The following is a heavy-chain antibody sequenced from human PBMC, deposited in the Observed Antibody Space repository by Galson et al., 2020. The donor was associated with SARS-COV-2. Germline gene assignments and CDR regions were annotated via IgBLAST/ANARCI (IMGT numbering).Heavy chain of an antibody. D-gene: IGHD3-10*02. V-gene: IGHV3-13*05. Sequence: GESLKISCAASGFNFSSYDMHWVRQAPGKGLEWVSAIGTAGDQSHPGSVKGRFTISRDNAKTSLYLQMNSLRAGDTAVYYCARGTWVRVFGELVYPYYVDYWGQGTLVTVSS. J-gene: IGHJ4*02. CDR2: IGTAGDQ. CDR3: ARGTWVRVFGELVYPYYVDY. CDR1: GFNFSSYD.